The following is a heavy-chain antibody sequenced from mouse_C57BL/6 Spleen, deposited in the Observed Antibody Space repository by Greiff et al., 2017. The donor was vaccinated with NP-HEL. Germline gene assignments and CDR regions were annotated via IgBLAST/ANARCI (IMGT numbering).Heavy chain of an antibody. CDR3: ARRYYDPRYYAMDY. Sequence: VKLMESDAELVKPGASVKISCKVSGYTFTDHTIHWMKQRPEQGLEWIGYIYPRDGSTKYNEKFKGKATLTADKSSSTAYMQLNSLTSEDSAVYFCARRYYDPRYYAMDYWGQGTSVTVSS. J-gene: IGHJ4*01. D-gene: IGHD2-4*01. CDR1: GYTFTDHT. V-gene: IGHV1-78*01. CDR2: IYPRDGST.